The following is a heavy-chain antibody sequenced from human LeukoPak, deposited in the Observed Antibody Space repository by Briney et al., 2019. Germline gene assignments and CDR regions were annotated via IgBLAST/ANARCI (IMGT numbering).Heavy chain of an antibody. D-gene: IGHD5-24*01. CDR1: GYTFTSYD. J-gene: IGHJ4*02. CDR2: ISAYNGNT. V-gene: IGHV1-18*01. CDR3: ARVYTRGYQTSAQLQYSFDY. Sequence: ASVKVSCKASGYTFTSYDISWVRQAPGQGLEWMGWISAYNGNTDYAQKIQARVTMTTDTSTRTAYMELRSPESDDTAVYYCARVYTRGYQTSAQLQYSFDYWGQGTLVTVSS.